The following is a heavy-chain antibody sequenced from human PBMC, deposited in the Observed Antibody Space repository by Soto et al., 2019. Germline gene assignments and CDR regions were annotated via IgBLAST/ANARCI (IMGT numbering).Heavy chain of an antibody. CDR2: INHSGST. D-gene: IGHD6-13*01. CDR3: ARGQQLVQRYYYYYGMDV. V-gene: IGHV4-34*01. Sequence: QVQLQQWGAGLLKPSETLSLTCAVYGGSFSGYYWSWIRQPPGKGLAWIGEINHSGSTHYNPSLKRRVTISVDTSKNQCSLKLSSVTAADTAVYYCARGQQLVQRYYYYYGMDVWGQGTTVTVSS. J-gene: IGHJ6*02. CDR1: GGSFSGYY.